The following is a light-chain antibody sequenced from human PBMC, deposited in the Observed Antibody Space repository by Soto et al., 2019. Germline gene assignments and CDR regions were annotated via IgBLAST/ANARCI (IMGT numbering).Light chain of an antibody. Sequence: QSVLTQPASVSGSPGQSITIYCTGTRSDVGGYNYVSGYQQHPGKAPKLMIYDVSNRPSGVSNRFSGSKSGNTASLTISGLQADDEAEYHGSSYANICPRVFGGGTKLTVL. CDR3: SSYANICPRV. CDR2: DVS. V-gene: IGLV2-14*03. J-gene: IGLJ2*01. CDR1: RSDVGGYNY.